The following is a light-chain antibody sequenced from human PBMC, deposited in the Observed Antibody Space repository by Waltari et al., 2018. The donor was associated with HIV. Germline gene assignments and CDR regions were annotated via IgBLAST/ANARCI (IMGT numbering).Light chain of an antibody. V-gene: IGKV1-9*01. Sequence: DIQLTQSPSFMSASVGDRVTITCRASQAITRYLAWYQQKLGNAPKLLIYSASTLERGVPSRFSGGGSETEFSLTISSLQPEDSATYSCQQLHTYPFTFGQGTKLEIK. J-gene: IGKJ2*01. CDR3: QQLHTYPFT. CDR2: SAS. CDR1: QAITRY.